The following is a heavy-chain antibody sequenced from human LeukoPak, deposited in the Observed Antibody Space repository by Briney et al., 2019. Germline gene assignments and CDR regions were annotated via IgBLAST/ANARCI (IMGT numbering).Heavy chain of an antibody. CDR1: GGSIGTYS. V-gene: IGHV4-59*08. CDR2: IYYSGTT. CDR3: ARLPSSSWYPGWYFDL. J-gene: IGHJ2*01. Sequence: PSETLSLTCTVSGGSIGTYSWNWIRQPPGKGLEWIGYIYYSGTTNYNPSLKSRVTISVDTSKNQFSLKLSSVTAADTAVYYCARLPSSSWYPGWYFDLWGRGTLVTVSS. D-gene: IGHD6-13*01.